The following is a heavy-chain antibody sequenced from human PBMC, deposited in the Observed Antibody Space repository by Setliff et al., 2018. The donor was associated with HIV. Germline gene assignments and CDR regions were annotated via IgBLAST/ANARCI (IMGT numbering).Heavy chain of an antibody. CDR1: GFTFSNAW. Sequence: KPGGSLRLSCAASGFTFSNAWMSWVRQAPGKGLEWVGRIKRKTDGGTTEYAAPVQGRFTVSRDDSKSIAYLQINSLKTEDTAVYYCTRDKGYAFDIWGQGTMVTVSS. V-gene: IGHV3-15*01. D-gene: IGHD5-18*01. J-gene: IGHJ3*02. CDR2: IKRKTDGGTT. CDR3: TRDKGYAFDI.